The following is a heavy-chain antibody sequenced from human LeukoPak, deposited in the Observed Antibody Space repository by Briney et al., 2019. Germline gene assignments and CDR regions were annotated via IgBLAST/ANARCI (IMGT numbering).Heavy chain of an antibody. Sequence: SETLSLTCTVSGGSISSSSYYWGWIRQPPGKGLEWIGYIYYSGSTNYNPSLKSRVTISVDTSKNQFSLKLSSVTAADTAVYYCARSVEGYCSGGSCYSYYYYMDVWGKGTTVTVSS. J-gene: IGHJ6*03. CDR1: GGSISSSSYY. D-gene: IGHD2-15*01. V-gene: IGHV4-61*05. CDR2: IYYSGST. CDR3: ARSVEGYCSGGSCYSYYYYMDV.